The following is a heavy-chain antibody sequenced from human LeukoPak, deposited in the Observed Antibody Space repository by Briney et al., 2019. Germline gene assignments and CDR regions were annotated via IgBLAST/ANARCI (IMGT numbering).Heavy chain of an antibody. CDR1: GFTFSSYE. J-gene: IGHJ6*02. CDR2: ISSSGSAI. CDR3: ARASVTAPGTVDYYYYGMDV. D-gene: IGHD6-13*01. V-gene: IGHV3-48*03. Sequence: PGGSLRLSCAASGFTFSSYEMSWVRQAPGKGLEWGSYISSSGSAIYYADSVKGRFAFSRDNAKNSLYLKMNSLRAEDTAVYFCARASVTAPGTVDYYYYGMDVWGHGTTVTVSS.